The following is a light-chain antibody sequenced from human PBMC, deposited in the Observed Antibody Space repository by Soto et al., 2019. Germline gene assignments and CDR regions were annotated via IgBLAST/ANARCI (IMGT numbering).Light chain of an antibody. V-gene: IGLV2-14*01. J-gene: IGLJ2*01. CDR3: SSYRSGATPYVI. Sequence: QSALTQPASVSGSPGQSITISCTGTSSDIGYYDYVSWYQHHSGKAPKLIIYEVNNRPSGVSNRFSGSKSVNTASLTISGLQAEDGSDYYCSSYRSGATPYVIFGGGTKLTVL. CDR1: SSDIGYYDY. CDR2: EVN.